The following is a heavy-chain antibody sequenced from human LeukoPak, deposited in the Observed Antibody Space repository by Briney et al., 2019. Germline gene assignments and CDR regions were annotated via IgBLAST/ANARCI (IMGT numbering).Heavy chain of an antibody. V-gene: IGHV4-59*08. CDR1: GGSISSYY. J-gene: IGHJ4*02. CDR3: ARHNFARPFDY. D-gene: IGHD6-6*01. CDR2: IYYSGST. Sequence: SETLSLTCTVSGGSISSYYWSWIRQPPGKGLEWIGYIYYSGSTNSNPSLKSRVTISMDTSKNQFSLKLSSVAAADTAVYYCARHNFARPFDYWGQGTQVTVSS.